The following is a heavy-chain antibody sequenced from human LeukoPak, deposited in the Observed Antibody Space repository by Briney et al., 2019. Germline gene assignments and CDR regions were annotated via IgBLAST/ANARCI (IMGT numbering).Heavy chain of an antibody. V-gene: IGHV3-20*04. J-gene: IGHJ4*02. CDR1: GFTFHDYG. CDR3: ARYYDYYDSSGYYYDY. CDR2: INWDSGKT. D-gene: IGHD3-22*01. Sequence: GGSLRLSCAASGFTFHDYGMHWVRHAPGKGLEWVSSINWDSGKTYYGDSVKGRFTISRDNSKNTLYLQMNSLRAEDTAVYYCARYYDYYDSSGYYYDYWGQGTLVTVSS.